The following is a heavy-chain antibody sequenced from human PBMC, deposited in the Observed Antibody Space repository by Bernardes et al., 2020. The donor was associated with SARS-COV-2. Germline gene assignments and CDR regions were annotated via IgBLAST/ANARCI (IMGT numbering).Heavy chain of an antibody. D-gene: IGHD2-21*01. CDR1: GFTFTDYQ. Sequence: ASVKVSCTASGFTFTDYQIHWVRPAPGQALEWMGWISPSSGATNYAQSFQGRVTLTSDTSISTTYMELSRLTSDDTAVYYCARVDIEVTPSTDFDFWGQGTLVTVSS. J-gene: IGHJ4*02. CDR2: ISPSSGAT. CDR3: ARVDIEVTPSTDFDF. V-gene: IGHV1-2*02.